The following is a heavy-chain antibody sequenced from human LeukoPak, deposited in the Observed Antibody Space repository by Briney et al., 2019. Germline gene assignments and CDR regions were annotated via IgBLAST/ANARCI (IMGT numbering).Heavy chain of an antibody. J-gene: IGHJ5*02. CDR2: IYYSGST. CDR1: GGSISSYY. D-gene: IGHD2-15*01. CDR3: AQCSGGSCYCFDP. V-gene: IGHV4-59*08. Sequence: SETLSLTCTVSGGSISSYYWSWIRQPPGKGLEWIGYIYYSGSTNYNPSLKSRVTISVDTSKNQFSLKLSSVTAADTAVYYCAQCSGGSCYCFDPWGQGTLVTVSS.